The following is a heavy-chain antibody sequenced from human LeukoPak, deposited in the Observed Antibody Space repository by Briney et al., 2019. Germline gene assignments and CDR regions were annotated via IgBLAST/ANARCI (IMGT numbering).Heavy chain of an antibody. D-gene: IGHD1-26*01. Sequence: ASVKVSCKASGGTFSSYAISWVRQAPGQGLEWMGGIIPIFGTANYAQKFQGRVTMTRDTSTSTVYMELSSLRSEDTAVYYCAQDYSGSYVFDYWGQGTLVTVSS. CDR2: IIPIFGTA. CDR3: AQDYSGSYVFDY. V-gene: IGHV1-69*05. CDR1: GGTFSSYA. J-gene: IGHJ4*02.